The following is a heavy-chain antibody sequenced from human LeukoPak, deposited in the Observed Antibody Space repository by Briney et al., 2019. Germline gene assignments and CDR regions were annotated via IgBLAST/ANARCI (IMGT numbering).Heavy chain of an antibody. CDR1: GYTFTSYG. J-gene: IGHJ5*02. CDR3: ARDFFYGSYPYNWFDP. Sequence: GASVKVSCKASGYTFTSYGISWVRQAPGQGLEWMGIINPSGGSTSYAQKFQGRVTMTRDTSTSTVYMELSSLRSEDTAVYYCARDFFYGSYPYNWFDPWGQGTLVTVSS. V-gene: IGHV1-46*01. CDR2: INPSGGST. D-gene: IGHD1-26*01.